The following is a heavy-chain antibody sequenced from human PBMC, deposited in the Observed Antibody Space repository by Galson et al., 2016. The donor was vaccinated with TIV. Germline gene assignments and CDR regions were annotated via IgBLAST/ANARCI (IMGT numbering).Heavy chain of an antibody. CDR3: ATDPSFTYHFDSRGYYFDY. Sequence: SLRLSCAASGFRFINYAVSWVRQAPGKGLQWVSGMDSSGFATYTADSVKGRFTIARDNSKNTLYLQMNSLRAEDTAVYYGATDPSFTYHFDSRGYYFDYWGQGTLVTVSS. D-gene: IGHD3-22*01. V-gene: IGHV3-23*01. J-gene: IGHJ4*02. CDR1: GFRFINYA. CDR2: MDSSGFAT.